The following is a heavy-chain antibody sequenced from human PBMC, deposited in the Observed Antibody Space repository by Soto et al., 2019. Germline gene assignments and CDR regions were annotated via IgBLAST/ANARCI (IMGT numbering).Heavy chain of an antibody. Sequence: ASVKVSCKASGGTFSSYAISWVRQAPGQGLEWMGGIIPILGIANYAQKFQGRVTITADKSTSTAYMELSSLRSEDTAVYYCARVIQLGTSTYYCAYWGQGTLVAVSS. CDR3: ARVIQLGTSTYYCAY. CDR2: IIPILGIA. CDR1: GGTFSSYA. V-gene: IGHV1-69*10. D-gene: IGHD7-27*01. J-gene: IGHJ4*02.